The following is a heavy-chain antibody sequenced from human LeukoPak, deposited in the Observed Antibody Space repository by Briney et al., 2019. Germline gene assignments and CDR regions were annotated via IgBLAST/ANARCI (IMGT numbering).Heavy chain of an antibody. CDR2: SYWNNDM. CDR1: GISLRNTGVA. CDR3: AHKGRGSGSYTM. Sequence: SGPTLVSPTHTLTLTCAFSGISLRNTGVAVAWIRQPPGKALEWLAVSYWNNDMSYSPSLKSRLTITKDTSKNQVVLIMTNMDPLDTGTYYCAHKGRGSGSYTMWGQGTLVTVSS. V-gene: IGHV2-5*01. J-gene: IGHJ4*02. D-gene: IGHD3-10*01.